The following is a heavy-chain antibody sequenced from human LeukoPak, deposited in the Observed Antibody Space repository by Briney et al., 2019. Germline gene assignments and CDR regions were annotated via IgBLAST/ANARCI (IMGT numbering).Heavy chain of an antibody. V-gene: IGHV3-30*02. Sequence: QSGGSLRLSCAASGFTFSSYGMHWVRQAPGKGLEWVAFIRYDGSNKYYADSVKGRFTISRDNSKNTLYLQMNSLRAEDTAVYYCAKGDCSGGSCYHYYMDVWGKGTTVTVSS. CDR2: IRYDGSNK. D-gene: IGHD2-15*01. J-gene: IGHJ6*03. CDR1: GFTFSSYG. CDR3: AKGDCSGGSCYHYYMDV.